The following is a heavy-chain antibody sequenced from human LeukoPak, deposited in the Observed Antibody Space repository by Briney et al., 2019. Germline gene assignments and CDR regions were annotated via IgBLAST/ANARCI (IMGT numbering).Heavy chain of an antibody. D-gene: IGHD3-16*01. Sequence: SETLSLTCAVYGGSFSGYYWSWIRQPPGKGLEWIGEINHSGSTNYNPSLKSRVTISVDTSKNQFSLKLSSVTAADTAVYYCAINVGGSIDYWGQGTLVTVSS. CDR3: AINVGGSIDY. J-gene: IGHJ4*02. V-gene: IGHV4-34*01. CDR1: GGSFSGYY. CDR2: INHSGST.